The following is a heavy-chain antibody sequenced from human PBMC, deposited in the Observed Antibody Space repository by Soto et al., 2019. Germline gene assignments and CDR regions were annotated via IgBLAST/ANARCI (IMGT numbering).Heavy chain of an antibody. CDR3: ARSPRSSPYFDS. CDR2: IYPGDHET. CDR1: GYTFSNFW. D-gene: IGHD6-13*01. Sequence: XESLNISCRCSGYTFSNFWIGWVRQLPGKGLEWMGIIYPGDHETRYSPSFHGKVTISADKSINTAYLQWNSLEASDTAFYFCARSPRSSPYFDSWGQGALVTVSS. V-gene: IGHV5-51*01. J-gene: IGHJ4*02.